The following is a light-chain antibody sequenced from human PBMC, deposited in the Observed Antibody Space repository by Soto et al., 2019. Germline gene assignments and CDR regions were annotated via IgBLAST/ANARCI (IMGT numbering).Light chain of an antibody. V-gene: IGKV1-5*01. Sequence: DIQMTQSPSSLSSSVGDRVTITCRATQTIDTRLAWYQQKPGEAPKLLIYDASSLENGVPSRFSGSGSGTEFTLTISGLQPDDFATYYCQHYDTYRATVGLGTKVDI. J-gene: IGKJ1*01. CDR3: QHYDTYRAT. CDR2: DAS. CDR1: QTIDTR.